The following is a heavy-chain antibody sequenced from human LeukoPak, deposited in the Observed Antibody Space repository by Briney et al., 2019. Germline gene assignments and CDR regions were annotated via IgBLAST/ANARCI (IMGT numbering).Heavy chain of an antibody. D-gene: IGHD3-10*01. J-gene: IGHJ4*02. CDR1: GFTFSSYE. CDR3: ARDQPRYYYGHFVY. Sequence: GGSLRLSCAASGFTFSSYEMNWVRRAPGKGLEGVSYICSSGSSIGRIIDYADPVKGRFTISRDNAKNSLYLQMNSLRAEDTAVYYCARDQPRYYYGHFVYWGQGTLVTVSS. V-gene: IGHV3-48*03. CDR2: ICSSGSSIGRII.